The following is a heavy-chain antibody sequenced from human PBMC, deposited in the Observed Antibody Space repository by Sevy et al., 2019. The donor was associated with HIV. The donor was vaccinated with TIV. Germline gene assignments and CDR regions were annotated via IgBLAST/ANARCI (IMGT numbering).Heavy chain of an antibody. V-gene: IGHV3-74*01. J-gene: IGHJ4*02. CDR2: INSDGMST. D-gene: IGHD3-10*01. Sequence: GGSLRLSCTASGFSFSSSWMHWVRQPPGKGPVWVSHINSDGMSTRYADSVKGRFTVSRDNGKNTRYLQMNSLRVDDTAVYYCAKGHRGVTDYWGQGTLVTVSS. CDR3: AKGHRGVTDY. CDR1: GFSFSSSW.